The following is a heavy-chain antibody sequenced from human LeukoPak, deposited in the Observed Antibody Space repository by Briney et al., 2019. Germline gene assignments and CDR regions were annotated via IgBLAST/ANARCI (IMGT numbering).Heavy chain of an antibody. J-gene: IGHJ6*02. CDR1: GFPFNAYW. Sequence: PGGSLRLSCAASGFPFNAYWMTGVRQVPGRGPEWVANVNRDGSETYYLDSVKGRFTISKDNAKNSLYLQMNSLRAEDTALYHCARNNGMDVWGQGTTVIVSS. CDR2: VNRDGSET. CDR3: ARNNGMDV. V-gene: IGHV3-7*03.